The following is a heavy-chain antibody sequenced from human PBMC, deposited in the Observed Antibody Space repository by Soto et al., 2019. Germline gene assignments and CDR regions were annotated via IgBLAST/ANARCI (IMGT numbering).Heavy chain of an antibody. CDR3: ARVGKQWLANYYYGMDV. V-gene: IGHV3-48*03. D-gene: IGHD6-19*01. CDR1: GFTFSSYE. CDR2: ISSSGSTI. J-gene: IGHJ6*02. Sequence: EVQLVESGGGLVQPGGSLRLSCAASGFTFSSYEMNWVRQAPGKGLEWVSYISSSGSTIYYADSVKGRFTISRDNAKNSLYLQMNSLRAEDTAVYYCARVGKQWLANYYYGMDVWGQGTTVTVSS.